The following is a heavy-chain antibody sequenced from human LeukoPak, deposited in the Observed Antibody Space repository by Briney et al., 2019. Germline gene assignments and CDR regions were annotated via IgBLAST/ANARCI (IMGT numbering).Heavy chain of an antibody. CDR1: GGSISSGDYY. Sequence: PSQTLSLTCTVSGGSISSGDYYWSWIRQPPGKGLEWIGYIYYSGSTYYNPSLKSRVTISVDTSKNQFSLKLSSVTAADTAVYYCARAAGGIAARRRVFDYWGQGTLVTVSS. D-gene: IGHD6-6*01. CDR3: ARAAGGIAARRRVFDY. J-gene: IGHJ4*02. CDR2: IYYSGST. V-gene: IGHV4-30-4*01.